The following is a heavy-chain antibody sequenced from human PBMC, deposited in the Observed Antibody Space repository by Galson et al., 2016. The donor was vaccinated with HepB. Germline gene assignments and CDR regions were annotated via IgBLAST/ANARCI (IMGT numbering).Heavy chain of an antibody. CDR3: AHRPPTYYYDDSGHQVFDY. CDR2: MYWDDDK. V-gene: IGHV2-5*02. J-gene: IGHJ4*02. D-gene: IGHD3-22*01. Sequence: PALVKPTQTLTLTCTFSGFSLTTTGVGVGWIRQPPGKALEWLALMYWDDDKRYSPSLKSRLTITKDTSKNQVVLTMTNMDPLDTATYYCAHRPPTYYYDDSGHQVFDYWGQGTLVTVSS. CDR1: GFSLTTTGVG.